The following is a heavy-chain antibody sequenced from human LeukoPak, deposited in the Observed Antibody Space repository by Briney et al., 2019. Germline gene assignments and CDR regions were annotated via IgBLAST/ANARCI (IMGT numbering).Heavy chain of an antibody. D-gene: IGHD6-19*01. CDR3: SSGAVAAYFDH. Sequence: GGSLRLSCAASGCSFTNAWMSWVRQAPGKGLEWVGRIKSRADGGTADYAAPVKGRFTISRDDSKNTLYLQMNSLKTEDTAVYHCSSGAVAAYFDHWGLGTLVTVSS. CDR2: IKSRADGGTA. J-gene: IGHJ4*02. V-gene: IGHV3-15*01. CDR1: GCSFTNAW.